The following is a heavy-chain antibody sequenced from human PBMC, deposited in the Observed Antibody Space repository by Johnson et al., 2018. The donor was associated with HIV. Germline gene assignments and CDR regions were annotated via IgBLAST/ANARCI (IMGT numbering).Heavy chain of an antibody. CDR2: IGWNSGSI. D-gene: IGHD6-19*01. CDR1: GFTFDHYA. CDR3: VQGVPNPAGAFDI. J-gene: IGHJ3*02. V-gene: IGHV3-9*01. Sequence: VQLVESGGGLVQPGRSLRLSCAASGFTFDHYAMHWVRQGPGKGLEWVAGIGWNSGSIGYADSVKGRFTISRDNAKNSLYLQMNSLRPEDTAVYYCVQGVPNPAGAFDIWGQGTMVTVSS.